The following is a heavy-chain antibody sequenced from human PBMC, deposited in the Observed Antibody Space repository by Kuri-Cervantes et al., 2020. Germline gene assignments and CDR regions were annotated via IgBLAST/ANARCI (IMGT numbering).Heavy chain of an antibody. CDR3: ARGSGGAFDI. J-gene: IGHJ3*02. CDR2: ISAYNGNT. CDR1: GYTFTYRY. Sequence: ASVKVSCKASGYTFTYRYLHWVRQAPGQGLEWMGWISAYNGNTNYAQKLKGRVTMTTDTSTSTAYMELSSLRSEDTAVYYCARGSGGAFDIWGQGTMVTVSS. V-gene: IGHV1-18*04.